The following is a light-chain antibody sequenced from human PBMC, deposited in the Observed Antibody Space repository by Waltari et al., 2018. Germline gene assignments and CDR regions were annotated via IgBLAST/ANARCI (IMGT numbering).Light chain of an antibody. CDR1: QSVSSSY. CDR3: QQYGSAPWT. Sequence: EIVLTQSPGTLSLSPGERATLSCRASQSVSSSYLAWYQQKPGQAPSVLIPGASNRATCIPNRFSGSGSGTDFTLTISRLGPEDFAVYYCQQYGSAPWTFGQGTKVEIK. CDR2: GAS. J-gene: IGKJ1*01. V-gene: IGKV3-20*01.